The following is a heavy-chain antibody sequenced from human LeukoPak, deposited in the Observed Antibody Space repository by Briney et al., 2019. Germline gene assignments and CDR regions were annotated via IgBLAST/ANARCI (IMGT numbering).Heavy chain of an antibody. V-gene: IGHV4-59*08. CDR1: GGSISSYY. J-gene: IGHJ4*02. CDR3: ARSGFTSSGWYSFDY. CDR2: IYYSGST. Sequence: SETLSLTCTVFGGSISSYYWSWIRQPPGKGLEWIGYIYYSGSTNYNPSLKSRVTISVDTSKNQFSLKLSSVTAADTAVYYCARSGFTSSGWYSFDYWGQGTLVTVSS. D-gene: IGHD6-19*01.